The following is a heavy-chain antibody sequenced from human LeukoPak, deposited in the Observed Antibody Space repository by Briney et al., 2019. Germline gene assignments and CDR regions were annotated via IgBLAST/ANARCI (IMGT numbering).Heavy chain of an antibody. D-gene: IGHD2-2*02. Sequence: TGGSLRLSCAASGFTFSSYAMSWVRQAPGKGLEWVSAISGSGGSTYYADSVKGRFTISRDNSKNTLYLQMNSLRAEDTAVYYCARGRYCSSTTCYIDYWGQGTLVTVSS. CDR1: GFTFSSYA. V-gene: IGHV3-23*01. J-gene: IGHJ4*02. CDR2: ISGSGGST. CDR3: ARGRYCSSTTCYIDY.